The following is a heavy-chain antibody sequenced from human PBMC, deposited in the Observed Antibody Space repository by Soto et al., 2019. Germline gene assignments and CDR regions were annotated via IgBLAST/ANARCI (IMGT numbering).Heavy chain of an antibody. CDR1: GGSFSGYY. D-gene: IGHD4-17*01. CDR3: ARGIYGELTLRGGYYYYMDV. CDR2: INHSGST. V-gene: IGHV4-34*01. Sequence: SETLSLTCAVYGGSFSGYYWSWIRQPPGKGLEWIGEINHSGSTNYNPSLKSRVTISVDTSKNQFSLKLSSVTAADTAVYYCARGIYGELTLRGGYYYYMDVWGKGTTVTVSS. J-gene: IGHJ6*03.